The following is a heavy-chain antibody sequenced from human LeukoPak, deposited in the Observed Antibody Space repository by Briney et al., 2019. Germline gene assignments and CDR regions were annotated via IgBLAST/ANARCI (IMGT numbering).Heavy chain of an antibody. CDR3: AREGDYGDYVYAFDI. CDR1: GFTFSSYS. CDR2: ISSSSSYI. D-gene: IGHD4-17*01. V-gene: IGHV3-21*01. J-gene: IGHJ3*02. Sequence: GGSLRLSCAASGFTFSSYSMNWVRQAPGKGLEWVSSISSSSSYIYYADSVKGRFTISRDNAKNSLYLQMNSLRAEDTAVYYCAREGDYGDYVYAFDIWGQGTMVTVSS.